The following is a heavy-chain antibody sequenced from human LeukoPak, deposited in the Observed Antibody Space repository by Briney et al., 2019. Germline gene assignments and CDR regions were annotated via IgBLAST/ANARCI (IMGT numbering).Heavy chain of an antibody. CDR1: GGSISSGGYY. J-gene: IGHJ4*02. CDR3: ARGYSYGSPNGGSGQGPGYYFDY. Sequence: SQTLSLTCTVSGGSISSGGYYWSGIRQYPGKGLEGIGNIYYSGSTYYNPSLKSRVTISVDTSKDHFSLKLSSVTAADTAVYYCARGYSYGSPNGGSGQGPGYYFDYWGQGTLVTVSS. D-gene: IGHD5-18*01. CDR2: IYYSGST. V-gene: IGHV4-31*03.